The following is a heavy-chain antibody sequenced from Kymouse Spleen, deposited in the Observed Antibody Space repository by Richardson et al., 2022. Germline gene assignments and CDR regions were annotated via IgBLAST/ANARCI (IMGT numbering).Heavy chain of an antibody. CDR3: ARGHGTGTTFFDY. D-gene: IGHD1-7*01. CDR2: INHSGST. CDR1: GGSFSGYY. V-gene: IGHV4-34*01. Sequence: QVQLQQWGAGLLKPSETLSLTCAVYGGSFSGYYWSWIRQPPGKGLEWIGEINHSGSTNYNPSLKSRVTISVDTSKNQFSLKLSSVTAADTAVYYCARGHGTGTTFFDYWGQGTLVTVSS. J-gene: IGHJ4*02.